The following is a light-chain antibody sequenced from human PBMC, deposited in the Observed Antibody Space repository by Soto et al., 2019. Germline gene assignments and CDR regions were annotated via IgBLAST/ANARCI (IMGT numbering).Light chain of an antibody. CDR1: SIDVGGYNY. Sequence: QSVLTQPASVSGSPGQSITISCTGTSIDVGGYNYVSWYQQHPGKAPKLMIYEVSDRPSGISNRFSGSKSGNTASLTISGLQADDEAYYYCSSYTTSSTMIFGGGTKLTVL. CDR2: EVS. V-gene: IGLV2-14*01. CDR3: SSYTTSSTMI. J-gene: IGLJ2*01.